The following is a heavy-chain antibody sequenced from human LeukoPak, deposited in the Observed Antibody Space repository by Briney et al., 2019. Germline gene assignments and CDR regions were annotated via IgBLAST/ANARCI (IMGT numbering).Heavy chain of an antibody. Sequence: PGGSLRLSCAASGFTFSSYAMSWVRQAPGKGLEWVSAISGSGGSTYYADSVKGRFTISRDNSKNSLYLQMNSLRAEDTAVYYCARSGAVAGTTDYWGQGTLVTVSS. CDR3: ARSGAVAGTTDY. J-gene: IGHJ4*02. V-gene: IGHV3-23*01. CDR1: GFTFSSYA. D-gene: IGHD6-19*01. CDR2: ISGSGGST.